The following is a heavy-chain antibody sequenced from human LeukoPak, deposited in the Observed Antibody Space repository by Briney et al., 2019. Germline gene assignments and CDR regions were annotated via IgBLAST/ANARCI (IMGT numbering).Heavy chain of an antibody. CDR3: AKATKAVVVDNFFDQ. J-gene: IGHJ4*02. V-gene: IGHV3-23*01. CDR1: GFTFSSFA. D-gene: IGHD2-15*01. CDR2: ISANGGGT. Sequence: PGGTLRLSCAASGFTFSSFAMSWVRQGPEKGLEWVSGISANGGGTYYANSVKGRFTISRDNSKNTLHLQMNSLRAEDAAVYYCAKATKAVVVDNFFDQWGQGTLVTVSS.